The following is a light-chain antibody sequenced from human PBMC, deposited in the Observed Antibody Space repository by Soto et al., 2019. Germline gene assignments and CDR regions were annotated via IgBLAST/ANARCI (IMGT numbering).Light chain of an antibody. J-gene: IGKJ4*01. CDR2: TGS. CDR1: QEISNW. CDR3: QQANSFPLT. V-gene: IGKV1-12*01. Sequence: DIQMIQSPSSLSASVGDRVTITCQASQEISNWLAWYQQKPGRAPKLLIYTGSSLQSGVPSRFSGTGSGTDFTLTISSLQPEDVATYYCQQANSFPLTFGGGTKVEIK.